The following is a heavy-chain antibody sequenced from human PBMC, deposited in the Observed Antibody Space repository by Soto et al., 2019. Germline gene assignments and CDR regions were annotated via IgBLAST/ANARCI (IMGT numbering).Heavy chain of an antibody. CDR3: ARPPLAIVVVTAIDYYYGMDV. Sequence: RLSCSASGFTFSSYWMHWVRQAPGKGLVWVSRINSDGSSTSYADSVKGRFTISRDNAKNTLYLQMNSLRAEDTAVYYCARPPLAIVVVTAIDYYYGMDVWGQGTTVTVSS. CDR1: GFTFSSYW. J-gene: IGHJ6*02. V-gene: IGHV3-74*01. CDR2: INSDGSST. D-gene: IGHD2-21*02.